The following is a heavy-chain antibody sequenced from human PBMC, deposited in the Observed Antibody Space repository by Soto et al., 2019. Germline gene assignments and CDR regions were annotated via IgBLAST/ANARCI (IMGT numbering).Heavy chain of an antibody. J-gene: IGHJ6*02. Sequence: SETLSLTCAVSGVSISSSNWWSWVRQPPGKGLEWIGEIYHSGSTNYNPSLKSRVTISVDKSKNQFSLKLSSVTAADTAVYYCARARRYQLPLWARDNYYYYYGMDVWGQGTTVTVSS. CDR2: IYHSGST. CDR1: GVSISSSNW. D-gene: IGHD2-2*01. V-gene: IGHV4-4*02. CDR3: ARARRYQLPLWARDNYYYYYGMDV.